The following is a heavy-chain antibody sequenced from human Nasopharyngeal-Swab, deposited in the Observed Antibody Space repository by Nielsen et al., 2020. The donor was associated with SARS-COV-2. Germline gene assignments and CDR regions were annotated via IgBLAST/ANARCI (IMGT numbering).Heavy chain of an antibody. D-gene: IGHD3-10*01. V-gene: IGHV3-33*01. J-gene: IGHJ4*02. CDR2: IWYDGSNK. CDR3: ARDTPLGYYGSGSYENGTDY. CDR1: GFTFSSYG. Sequence: GESLKISCAASGFTFSSYGMHWVRQAPGKGLEWVAVIWYDGSNKYYADSVKGRFTISRDNSKNTLYLQMNSLRAEDTAVYYCARDTPLGYYGSGSYENGTDYWGQGTLVTVSS.